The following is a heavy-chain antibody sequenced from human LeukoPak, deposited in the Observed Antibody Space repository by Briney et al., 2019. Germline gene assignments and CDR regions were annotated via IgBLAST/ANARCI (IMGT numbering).Heavy chain of an antibody. CDR1: GFTFSTYS. Sequence: GGSLRLSCAASGFTFSTYSMNWGRQAPGKGLEWVSSISSSSSYIYYADSVKGRFTISRDNAKNSLYLQMNSLRVEDTALYYCAKDLLWADYFGSGSYLDYWGQGILVIVSS. CDR3: AKDLLWADYFGSGSYLDY. D-gene: IGHD3-10*01. V-gene: IGHV3-21*04. J-gene: IGHJ4*02. CDR2: ISSSSSYI.